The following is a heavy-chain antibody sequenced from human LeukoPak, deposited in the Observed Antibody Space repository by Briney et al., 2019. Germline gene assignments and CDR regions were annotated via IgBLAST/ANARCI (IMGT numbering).Heavy chain of an antibody. V-gene: IGHV3-11*05. Sequence: GGSLRLSCAASGFTFSDYYMSWIRQAPGKGLEWVSYIRSSSSYTNYADSVKGRFTISRDNAKNSLYLQMNSLRAEDTAVYYCARVASRNYYDSSGYYSDYWGQGTLVTVSS. CDR1: GFTFSDYY. J-gene: IGHJ4*02. CDR2: IRSSSSYT. CDR3: ARVASRNYYDSSGYYSDY. D-gene: IGHD3-22*01.